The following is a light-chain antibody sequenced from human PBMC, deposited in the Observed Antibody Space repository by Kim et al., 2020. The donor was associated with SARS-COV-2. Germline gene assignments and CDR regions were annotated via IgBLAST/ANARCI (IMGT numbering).Light chain of an antibody. CDR2: GAS. CDR3: QQYVSAPVT. V-gene: IGKV3-20*01. CDR1: QSVSSRY. J-gene: IGKJ3*01. Sequence: EIVLTQSPGTLSLSPGERATLSCRASQSVSSRYFAWYQQKAGQAPRLLIYGASIRASGIPDRFSGSGSGTDFTLTISRVEPEDFAVYYCQQYVSAPVTFGPGTKVDIK.